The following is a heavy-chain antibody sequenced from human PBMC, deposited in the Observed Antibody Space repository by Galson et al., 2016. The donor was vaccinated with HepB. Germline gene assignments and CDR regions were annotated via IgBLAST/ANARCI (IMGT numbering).Heavy chain of an antibody. J-gene: IGHJ4*02. CDR3: ARDLNWKLFDY. Sequence: SLRLSCAASGFNFRTYSVNWVRQAPGKGLVWVSRINPEGIGIYTLYADYVKGRFTISRDNAKNTLYLDMTSLRADDTGVYYCARDLNWKLFDYWGQGNLVTVSP. CDR1: GFNFRTYS. D-gene: IGHD1-1*01. V-gene: IGHV3-74*01. CDR2: INPEGIGIYT.